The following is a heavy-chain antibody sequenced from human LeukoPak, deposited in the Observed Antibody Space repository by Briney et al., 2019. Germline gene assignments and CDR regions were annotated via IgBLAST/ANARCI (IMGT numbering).Heavy chain of an antibody. CDR3: ARRTTVVTKSFDY. Sequence: PSETLSLTCAVSGYSISSGYYWGWIRQPPGKGLEWIGSIYHSGSTYYNPSLKSRVTISVDTSKNQFSLKLSSVTAADTAVYYCARRTTVVTKSFDYWGLGTLVTVSS. J-gene: IGHJ4*02. CDR2: IYHSGST. CDR1: GYSISSGYY. V-gene: IGHV4-38-2*01. D-gene: IGHD4-23*01.